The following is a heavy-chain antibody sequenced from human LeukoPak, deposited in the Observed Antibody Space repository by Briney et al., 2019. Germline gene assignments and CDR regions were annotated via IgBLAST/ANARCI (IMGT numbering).Heavy chain of an antibody. V-gene: IGHV3-74*01. J-gene: IGHJ6*02. CDR3: ARGLYYGMDV. CDR1: GFTFGTYW. Sequence: GGSLRLSCAASGFTFGTYWMHWVRQVPGKGLVWVSRINNVGSSTTYADSVKGRFTISRDNAKNTLYLQMNSLRVEDTAVYYCARGLYYGMDVWGQGTTVTVSS. CDR2: INNVGSST.